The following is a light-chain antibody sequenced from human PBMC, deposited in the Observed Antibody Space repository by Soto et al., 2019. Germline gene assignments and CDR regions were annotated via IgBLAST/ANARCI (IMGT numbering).Light chain of an antibody. CDR2: AAS. Sequence: DIQMTQSPSSLSASVGDRVTITCRASQGISNYLAWYQQKPGKVPRLLIYAASTLQSGVPSRFSGGGSGTDFTLTISSLQPEDVASYYCQKYRSAPWTFGQGTKVEIK. CDR3: QKYRSAPWT. V-gene: IGKV1-27*01. J-gene: IGKJ1*01. CDR1: QGISNY.